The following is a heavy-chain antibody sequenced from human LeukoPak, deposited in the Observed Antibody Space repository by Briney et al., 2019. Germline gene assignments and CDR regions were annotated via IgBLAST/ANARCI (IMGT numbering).Heavy chain of an antibody. CDR1: GFTFSSYA. Sequence: GGSLRLSCAASGFTFSSYAMHWVRQAPGKGLEWVAVISYDGSNKYYADSVKGRFTISRDNSKNTLYLQMNSLRAEDTAVYYCARAHGIAAAGKVEAFDIWGQGTMVTVSS. V-gene: IGHV3-30-3*01. CDR2: ISYDGSNK. CDR3: ARAHGIAAAGKVEAFDI. J-gene: IGHJ3*02. D-gene: IGHD6-13*01.